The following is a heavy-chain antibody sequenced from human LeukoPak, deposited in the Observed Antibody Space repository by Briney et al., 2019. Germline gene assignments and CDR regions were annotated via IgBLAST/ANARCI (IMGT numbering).Heavy chain of an antibody. V-gene: IGHV3-23*01. CDR1: GFTFSSYA. J-gene: IGHJ4*02. Sequence: GGSLRLSCAASGFTFSSYAMSWVRQAPGKGLEWVSAISGSGGSTYYADSVKGRFTISRDNSKNTLYLQMSSLRAEDTAVYYCAKDWVGSSSSFDYWGQGTLVTVSS. CDR2: ISGSGGST. CDR3: AKDWVGSSSSFDY. D-gene: IGHD6-6*01.